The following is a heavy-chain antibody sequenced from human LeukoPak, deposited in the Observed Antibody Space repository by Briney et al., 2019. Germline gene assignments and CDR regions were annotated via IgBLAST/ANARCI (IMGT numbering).Heavy chain of an antibody. CDR3: ADIGSGGSNTR. V-gene: IGHV3-72*01. CDR1: VFTISDHY. Sequence: GGSLRLSCVASVFTISDHYWEWVRQAPGKGLEWVGLIRKKSDSYTTDYAASVKGRFTISRDDSTNSVYLQMSSLKSEDTAVYYCADIGSGGSNTRWGEGTVVTVST. J-gene: IGHJ1*01. CDR2: IRKKSDSYTT. D-gene: IGHD2-15*01.